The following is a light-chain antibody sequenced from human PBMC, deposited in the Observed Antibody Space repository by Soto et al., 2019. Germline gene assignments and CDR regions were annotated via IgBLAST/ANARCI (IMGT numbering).Light chain of an antibody. J-gene: IGKJ4*01. V-gene: IGKV3-11*01. CDR1: QSLDIY. CDR2: NAS. Sequence: EIVLTQSPATLSLSPGERATLSCRASQSLDIYLAWYQQKPGQAPRLLIYNASNRATGIPARFSGSGSGTDFTLTISSLEPEEFAVYYCQQRSNWPLTFGGGTKVEI. CDR3: QQRSNWPLT.